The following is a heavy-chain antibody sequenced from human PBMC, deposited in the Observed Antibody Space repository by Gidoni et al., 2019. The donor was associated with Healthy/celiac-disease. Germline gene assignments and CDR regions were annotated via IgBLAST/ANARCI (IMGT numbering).Heavy chain of an antibody. V-gene: IGHV6-1*01. D-gene: IGHD6-19*01. Sequence: QVQLQQSAPGLVKPSQTLSLTCAISGDSVASNSAAWNWIRQSPSRGLEWLGRTYYRSKWYNDYAVSVKSRLTINPDTSKNQFSLQLNSVTPEDTAVYYCAREGLVAVAGDLDYWGQGTLVTVSS. CDR1: GDSVASNSAA. CDR3: AREGLVAVAGDLDY. CDR2: TYYRSKWYN. J-gene: IGHJ4*02.